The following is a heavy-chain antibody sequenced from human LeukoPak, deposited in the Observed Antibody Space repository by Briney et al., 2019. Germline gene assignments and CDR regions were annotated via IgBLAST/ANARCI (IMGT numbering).Heavy chain of an antibody. D-gene: IGHD2-15*01. CDR2: IIPIFGTA. CDR1: GGTFSSYA. CDR3: ARAGVVVAAPRDYYYYGMDV. J-gene: IGHJ6*04. Sequence: GASVKVSCKASGGTFSSYAISWVRQAPGQGLEWMGGIIPIFGTANYAQKFQGRVTITADESTSTAYMELSSLRSEDTAVYYCARAGVVVAAPRDYYYYGMDVWGKGTTVTVSS. V-gene: IGHV1-69*13.